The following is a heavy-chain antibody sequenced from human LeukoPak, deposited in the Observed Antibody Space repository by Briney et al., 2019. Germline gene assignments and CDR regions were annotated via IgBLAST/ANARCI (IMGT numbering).Heavy chain of an antibody. CDR2: ISSSGSTI. CDR3: ANTKQFEY. CDR1: GFTFNNYE. D-gene: IGHD1-1*01. V-gene: IGHV3-48*03. Sequence: GGSLRLSCAASGFTFNNYEMNWVRQAPGKGLEWVSYISSSGSTIYCADSVKGRFTISRDNAKNSLYLQMNSLRAEDTAVYYCANTKQFEYWGQGTLVTVSS. J-gene: IGHJ4*02.